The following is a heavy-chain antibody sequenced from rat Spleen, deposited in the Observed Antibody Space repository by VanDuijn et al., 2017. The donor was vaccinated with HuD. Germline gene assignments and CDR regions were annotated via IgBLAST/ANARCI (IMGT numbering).Heavy chain of an antibody. D-gene: IGHD1-4*01. V-gene: IGHV2-15*01. CDR2: IWGDGST. J-gene: IGHJ4*01. CDR1: GFSLISYA. CDR3: TRDRPGAYYVMDA. Sequence: QVQLKESGPGLVQSSQTLSLTCTVSGFSLISYAVSWVRQPPGKGLEWMGGIWGDGSTNYNSALKSRLSISRDTSKNQLFLKMNSLQTDDTAIYYCTRDRPGAYYVMDAWGQGASVTVSS.